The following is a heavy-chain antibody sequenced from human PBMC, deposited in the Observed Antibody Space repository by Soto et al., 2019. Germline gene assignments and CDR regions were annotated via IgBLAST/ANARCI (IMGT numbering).Heavy chain of an antibody. J-gene: IGHJ4*02. CDR3: ARGPRIVLMVYATFDY. D-gene: IGHD2-8*01. CDR1: GYTFTSYY. V-gene: IGHV1-46*01. CDR2: INPSGGST. Sequence: GASVKVSCKASGYTFTSYYIHWVRQAPGQGLEWMGIINPSGGSTSYAQKFQGRVTMTRDTSTSTVYMELSSLRSEDTAVYYCARGPRIVLMVYATFDYWGQGTLVTVSS.